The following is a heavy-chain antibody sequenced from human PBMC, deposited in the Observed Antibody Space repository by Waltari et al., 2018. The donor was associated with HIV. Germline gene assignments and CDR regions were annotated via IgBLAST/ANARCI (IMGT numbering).Heavy chain of an antibody. J-gene: IGHJ5*02. CDR2: INPNSGGT. V-gene: IGHV1-2*02. D-gene: IGHD3-10*01. Sequence: QVQLVQSGAEVKKPGASVKVSCKASGYTFTGYYMHWVRQAPGQGLEWMGWINPNSGGTNYAQKFQGRVTMTRDTSISTAYMELSRLRSDDTAVYYCARDAGRITMDPHWFDPWGQGTLVTVSS. CDR3: ARDAGRITMDPHWFDP. CDR1: GYTFTGYY.